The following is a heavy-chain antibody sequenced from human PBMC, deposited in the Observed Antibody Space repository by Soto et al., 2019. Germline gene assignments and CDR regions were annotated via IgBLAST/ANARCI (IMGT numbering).Heavy chain of an antibody. CDR3: ARVPNRYDSSGPLDY. CDR2: ISYDGSNK. J-gene: IGHJ4*02. D-gene: IGHD3-22*01. Sequence: PGGSLRLSCAASGFTFSSYAMHWVRQAPGKGLEWVAVISYDGSNKYYADSVKGRFTISRDNSKNTLYLQMNSLRAEDTALYYCARVPNRYDSSGPLDYWGQGTLVTVSS. V-gene: IGHV3-30-3*01. CDR1: GFTFSSYA.